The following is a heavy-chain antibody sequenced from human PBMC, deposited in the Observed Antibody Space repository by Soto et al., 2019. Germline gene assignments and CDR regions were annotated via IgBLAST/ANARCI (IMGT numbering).Heavy chain of an antibody. CDR2: ISSSSSTI. D-gene: IGHD6-6*01. CDR3: AREFGPWQPVAFDY. Sequence: PGGSLRLSCAASGFTFSSYSMNWVRQAPGKGLEWVSYISSSSSTIYYADSVKGRFTISRDNAKNSLYLQMNSLRAEDTAVYYCAREFGPWQPVAFDYWGQGTLVTVSS. CDR1: GFTFSSYS. J-gene: IGHJ4*02. V-gene: IGHV3-48*01.